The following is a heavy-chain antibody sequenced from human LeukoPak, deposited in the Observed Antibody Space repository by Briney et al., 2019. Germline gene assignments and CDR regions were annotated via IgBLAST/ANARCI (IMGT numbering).Heavy chain of an antibody. J-gene: IGHJ6*02. Sequence: GGSLRLSCAASGFTFSSYAMSCVRQAPGKGLEWGSAISGSGGSTYYADSVKGRFTISRDNSKNTLYLQMNSLRAEDTAVYYCAKSILTGYYGMDVWGQGTTVTVSS. V-gene: IGHV3-23*01. D-gene: IGHD3-9*01. CDR3: AKSILTGYYGMDV. CDR2: ISGSGGST. CDR1: GFTFSSYA.